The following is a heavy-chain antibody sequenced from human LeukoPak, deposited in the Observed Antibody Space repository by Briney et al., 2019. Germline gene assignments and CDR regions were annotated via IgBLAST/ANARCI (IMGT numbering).Heavy chain of an antibody. J-gene: IGHJ6*03. CDR2: INSDGSST. CDR1: GFTFSSYW. Sequence: GGSLRLSCAASGFTFSSYWMHWVRQAPGKGLVWVSRINSDGSSTSYADSVKGRFTISRDNAKNTLYLQMNSLRAEDTTVYYCARDLEYYDFWSGYLQHMDVWGKGTTVTVSS. V-gene: IGHV3-74*01. D-gene: IGHD3-3*01. CDR3: ARDLEYYDFWSGYLQHMDV.